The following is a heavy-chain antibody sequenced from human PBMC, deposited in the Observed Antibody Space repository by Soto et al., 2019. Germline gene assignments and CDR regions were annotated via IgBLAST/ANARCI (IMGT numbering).Heavy chain of an antibody. Sequence: PGGSLRLSCAASGFTVSSNYMTWVRQAPGKGLEWVSAIYSGVRTYYADSVKGRFTISRDISKNTLYLQMNTLRAEDTAVYYCARARSTAAGLFDYWGLGTLVTVSS. J-gene: IGHJ4*02. V-gene: IGHV3-53*01. CDR3: ARARSTAAGLFDY. D-gene: IGHD6-13*01. CDR2: IYSGVRT. CDR1: GFTVSSNY.